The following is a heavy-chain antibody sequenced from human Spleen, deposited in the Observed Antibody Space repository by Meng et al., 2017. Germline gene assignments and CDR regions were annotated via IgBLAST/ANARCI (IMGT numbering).Heavy chain of an antibody. CDR1: GFTFANAW. Sequence: GESLKISCAASGFTFANAWMNLVRQAPGKGLEWVGRIKSKTDGGTTDYAAPVKGRFTISRDDSINTLYLQMNSLKTEDTAVYFCATGRQYNYGRFDYWGQGTLVTVSS. D-gene: IGHD5-18*01. CDR3: ATGRQYNYGRFDY. V-gene: IGHV3-15*01. CDR2: IKSKTDGGTT. J-gene: IGHJ4*02.